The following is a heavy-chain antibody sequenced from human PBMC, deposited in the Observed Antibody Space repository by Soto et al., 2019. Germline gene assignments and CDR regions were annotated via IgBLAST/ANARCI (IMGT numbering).Heavy chain of an antibody. CDR1: GGTFSSYA. CDR3: ARGGITMIVVVTRDYYYYGMDV. J-gene: IGHJ6*02. V-gene: IGHV1-69*01. D-gene: IGHD3-22*01. CDR2: IIPIFGTA. Sequence: QVQLVQSGAEVKKPGSSVKVSCKASGGTFSSYAISWVRQAPAQGLEWMGGIIPIFGTANYAQKFQGRVTITADESTSTAYMELSSLRSEDTAVYYCARGGITMIVVVTRDYYYYGMDVWGQGTTVTVSS.